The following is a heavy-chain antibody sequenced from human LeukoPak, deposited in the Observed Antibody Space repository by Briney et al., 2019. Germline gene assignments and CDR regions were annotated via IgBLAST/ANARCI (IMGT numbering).Heavy chain of an antibody. D-gene: IGHD3-9*01. CDR1: GNTFINYN. CDR3: AITYYDILTGYHTKGLVSMDV. Sequence: GASVKVSCRASGNTFINYNVHWVRQAPGQGLEWMGIINPSGSSTIYAQKFQGRVTMTRDTSTSTVYMELSSLRSEDTSVYYCAITYYDILTGYHTKGLVSMDVWGQGTTVTVSS. CDR2: INPSGSST. V-gene: IGHV1-46*01. J-gene: IGHJ6*02.